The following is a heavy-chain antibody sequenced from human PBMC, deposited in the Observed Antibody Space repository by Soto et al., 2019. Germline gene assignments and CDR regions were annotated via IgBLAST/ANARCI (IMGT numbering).Heavy chain of an antibody. V-gene: IGHV4-61*01. Sequence: QVQLQESGPGLVKPSETLSLTCSVSGGSVTSDTYYWSWIRQPPGKGLEWIGYIYYSGSTNYNPSLKSRVTISVDTSKNQISLKLSSVTAADTAVYYCARDQGIAVAVFDYWGQGTQVTVSS. CDR2: IYYSGST. CDR3: ARDQGIAVAVFDY. J-gene: IGHJ4*02. D-gene: IGHD6-19*01. CDR1: GGSVTSDTYY.